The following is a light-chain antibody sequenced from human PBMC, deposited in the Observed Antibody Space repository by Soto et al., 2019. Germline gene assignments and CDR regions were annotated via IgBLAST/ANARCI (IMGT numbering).Light chain of an antibody. CDR2: GAS. V-gene: IGKV3-20*01. CDR3: QQYGSSPPYT. CDR1: QSVSSSY. J-gene: IGKJ2*01. Sequence: EIVMTQSPGTLSLSPGEIATLSCRASQSVSSSYLAWYQHKPGQAPRLLIYGASSRATGIPDRFSGSGSGTDFNLTISRLEPEDFALYYWQQYGSSPPYTFGQVTKLEIK.